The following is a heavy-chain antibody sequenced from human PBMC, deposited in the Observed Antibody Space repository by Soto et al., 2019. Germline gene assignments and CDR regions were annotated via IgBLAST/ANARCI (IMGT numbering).Heavy chain of an antibody. CDR3: AKDPRIQLWPDY. D-gene: IGHD5-18*01. Sequence: QVQLLESGGGVVQPGRSLRLSCSASGFGFNYYGMHWVRQAPGKGLEWVAVISSDGSNKYYADSVKGRFTISRDNSKNTLYLQMNSLRAEDTAVYYCAKDPRIQLWPDYWGQGTLVTVSS. CDR1: GFGFNYYG. CDR2: ISSDGSNK. V-gene: IGHV3-30*18. J-gene: IGHJ4*02.